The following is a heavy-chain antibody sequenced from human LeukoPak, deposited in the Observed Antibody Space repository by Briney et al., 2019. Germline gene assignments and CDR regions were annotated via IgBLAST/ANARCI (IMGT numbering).Heavy chain of an antibody. CDR1: GFTFRIYT. CDR2: ISSDESNK. CDR3: ATRQVDY. J-gene: IGHJ4*02. Sequence: GGSLRLSCAASGFTFRIYTMHWVRQAPGKGLEWVALISSDESNKYYADSVKGRFHTSRDNSKNTLYLQMNSLRADDTAVYYWATRQVDYWGQGTLVTVSS. V-gene: IGHV3-30-3*01.